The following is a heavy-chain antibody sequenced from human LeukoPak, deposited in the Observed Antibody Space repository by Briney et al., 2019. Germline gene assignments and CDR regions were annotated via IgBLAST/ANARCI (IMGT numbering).Heavy chain of an antibody. CDR1: GFTFSSYG. J-gene: IGHJ4*02. V-gene: IGHV3-30*18. CDR2: ISYDGSNK. Sequence: GGSLRLSCAASGFTFSSYGMHWVRQAPGKGLEWVAVISYDGSNKYYADSVKGRFTISRDNSKNTLYLQMNSLRAEDTAVYYCAKDWGTIAVAGSLFVEYWGQGTLVTVSS. CDR3: AKDWGTIAVAGSLFVEY. D-gene: IGHD6-19*01.